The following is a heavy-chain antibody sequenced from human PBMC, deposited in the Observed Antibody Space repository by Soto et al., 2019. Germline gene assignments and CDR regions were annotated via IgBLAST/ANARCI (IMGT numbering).Heavy chain of an antibody. J-gene: IGHJ4*02. CDR2: IYHGGNT. Sequence: QVQLQESGPGLVKPSGTLSLTCSVSGYSVTNDNWWSWLRQPPGRGLEWIAEIYHGGNTNYRPSLRSRVPISMDKSNNQFSLQLVSVTAADTAVYFCASGGGGGNFWGQGILVTVSS. V-gene: IGHV4-4*02. CDR1: GYSVTNDNW. CDR3: ASGGGGGNF. D-gene: IGHD3-16*01.